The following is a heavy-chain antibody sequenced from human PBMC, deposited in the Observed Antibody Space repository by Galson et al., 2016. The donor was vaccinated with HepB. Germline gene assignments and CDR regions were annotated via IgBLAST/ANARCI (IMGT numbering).Heavy chain of an antibody. CDR2: INPNSGGS. J-gene: IGHJ1*01. CDR3: ARALGEDVA. D-gene: IGHD3-16*01. V-gene: IGHV1-2*02. CDR1: GYTFTGYY. Sequence: SVKVSCKASGYTFTGYYMHWVRQAPGQGLEWMGWINPNSGGSQYSQKFQGRVTMTRDTSNSTAYMELSRLRSDDTAVYYCARALGEDVAWGQGTLGTVSS.